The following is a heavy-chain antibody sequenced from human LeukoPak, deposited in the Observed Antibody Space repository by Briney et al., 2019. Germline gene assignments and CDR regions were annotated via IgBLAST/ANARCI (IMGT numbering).Heavy chain of an antibody. D-gene: IGHD3-10*01. Sequence: ASVKVSCKASGYTFTSYYMHWVRQAPGQGLEWLGWMNPNSGNTGYAQNFQGRVTMTRDTSIDTAYMELTSLRYEDTAVYYCARDYYGSKSSSFAPWGQGTLVTVSS. V-gene: IGHV1-8*02. CDR3: ARDYYGSKSSSFAP. CDR2: MNPNSGNT. CDR1: GYTFTSYY. J-gene: IGHJ5*02.